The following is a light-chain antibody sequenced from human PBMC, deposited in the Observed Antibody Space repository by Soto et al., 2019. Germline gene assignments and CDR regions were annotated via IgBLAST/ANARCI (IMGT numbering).Light chain of an antibody. J-gene: IGLJ1*01. CDR3: TSYTSSSPLV. V-gene: IGLV2-14*01. CDR1: SSDGGGYNY. Sequence: QSALTQPASVSGSPGQSITISCTGTSSDGGGYNYVSWYQHHPGKAPKLMIYEVVNRPSGVSNRFSGSKSGNTASLTISGLQAEDEADYYCTSYTSSSPLVFGTGTKLTVL. CDR2: EVV.